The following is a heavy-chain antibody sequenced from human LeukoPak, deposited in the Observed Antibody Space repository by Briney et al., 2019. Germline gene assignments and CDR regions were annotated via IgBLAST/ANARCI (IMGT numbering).Heavy chain of an antibody. CDR2: IYYSGST. J-gene: IGHJ5*02. D-gene: IGHD2-2*01. CDR1: GGSITNSCNY. V-gene: IGHV4-39*07. Sequence: SETLSLTCTVSGGSITNSCNYWGWIRQPPGTGLEWIGSIYYSGSTYYNPSLKSRVTISVDTSKNQFSLKLSSVTAADTAVYYCARESDRYCSSTSCPNWYDPWGQGTLVTVSS. CDR3: ARESDRYCSSTSCPNWYDP.